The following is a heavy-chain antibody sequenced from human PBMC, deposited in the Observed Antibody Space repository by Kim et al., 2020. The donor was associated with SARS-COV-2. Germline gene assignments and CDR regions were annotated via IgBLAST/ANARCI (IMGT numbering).Heavy chain of an antibody. D-gene: IGHD3-10*01. J-gene: IGHJ5*02. CDR2: INHSGST. CDR3: ARSGCFGLLWFGPARGRYRASSNWFDA. CDR1: GGSFSGYY. V-gene: IGHV4-34*01. Sequence: SETLSLTCAVYGGSFSGYYWSWIRQPPGKGLEWIGEINHSGSTNYNPSLKSRVTISVDTSKNQFSLKLSSVTAADTAVYYCARSGCFGLLWFGPARGRYRASSNWFDAWGQGTLVTVSS.